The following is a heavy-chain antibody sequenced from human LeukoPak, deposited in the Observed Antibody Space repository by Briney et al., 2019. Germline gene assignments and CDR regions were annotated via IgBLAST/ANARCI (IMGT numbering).Heavy chain of an antibody. CDR1: GGSISSSSYY. D-gene: IGHD3-22*01. CDR3: AGVGGNSESDYYYDSSGIRAFDI. J-gene: IGHJ3*02. CDR2: IYYSGST. Sequence: PSETLSLTCTVSGGSISSSSYYWGWIRQPPGKGLEWIGSIYYSGSTYYNPSLKSRVTISVDTSKNQFSLKLSSVTAADTAVYYCAGVGGNSESDYYYDSSGIRAFDIWGQGTMVTVSS. V-gene: IGHV4-39*07.